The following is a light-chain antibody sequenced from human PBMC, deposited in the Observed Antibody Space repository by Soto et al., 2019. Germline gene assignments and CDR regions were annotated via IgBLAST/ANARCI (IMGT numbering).Light chain of an antibody. Sequence: EIVLTQTPDTLSLSPGERATLSCRASQSVRSSHLAWSQHKPGQAPRLLIYGASSRATGIPDRFSGSGSGTDFTLTISRLEPEDFAVYYCQQYGSSSWTFGQGTKVEIK. CDR1: QSVRSSH. V-gene: IGKV3-20*01. J-gene: IGKJ1*01. CDR3: QQYGSSSWT. CDR2: GAS.